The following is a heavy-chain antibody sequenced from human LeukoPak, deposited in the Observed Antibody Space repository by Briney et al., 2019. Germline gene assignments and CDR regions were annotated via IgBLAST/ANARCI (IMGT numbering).Heavy chain of an antibody. CDR3: ARQDSSSWYGGWFDP. CDR1: GGSISGYY. V-gene: IGHV4-59*08. D-gene: IGHD6-13*01. CDR2: MYYSGST. J-gene: IGHJ5*02. Sequence: SETLSLTCTVSGGSISGYYWSWIRQPPGKGLEWIGYMYYSGSTNYNPSLKSRVTISVDTSRNQVSLKLSSVTAADTAVYYCARQDSSSWYGGWFDPWGQGILVTVSS.